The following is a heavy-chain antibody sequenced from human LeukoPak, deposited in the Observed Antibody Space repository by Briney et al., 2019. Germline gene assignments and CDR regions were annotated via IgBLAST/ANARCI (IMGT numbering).Heavy chain of an antibody. CDR3: ARLTTVTTFDY. D-gene: IGHD4-17*01. J-gene: IGHJ4*02. CDR2: ICYSGST. V-gene: IGHV4-31*03. Sequence: DPSETLSLTCTVSGGSISSGGYYWSWIRQHPGKGLEWIGYICYSGSTYYNPSLKSRVTISVDTSKNQFSLKLSSVTAADTAVYYCARLTTVTTFDYWGQGTLVTVSS. CDR1: GGSISSGGYY.